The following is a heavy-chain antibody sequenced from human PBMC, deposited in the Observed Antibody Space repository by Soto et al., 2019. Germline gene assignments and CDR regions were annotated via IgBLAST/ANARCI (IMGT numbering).Heavy chain of an antibody. Sequence: EVQLLESGGGLVQPGGSLRLSCAASGFTFSSYAMSWVRQAPGKGLEWVSTISGSGGSTYYAASVKGRFTISRDNSKNTLYLQMNSLRAEDTAEYYCAKTPLLGVIGYCSSTSCLGWFDPWGQGTLVTVSS. CDR1: GFTFSSYA. CDR2: ISGSGGST. D-gene: IGHD2-2*01. J-gene: IGHJ5*02. CDR3: AKTPLLGVIGYCSSTSCLGWFDP. V-gene: IGHV3-23*01.